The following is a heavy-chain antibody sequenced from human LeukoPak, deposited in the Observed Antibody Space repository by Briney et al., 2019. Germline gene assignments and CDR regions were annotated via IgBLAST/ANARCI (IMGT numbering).Heavy chain of an antibody. J-gene: IGHJ4*02. CDR2: IYYSGST. CDR1: GGYISRYY. Sequence: SETLSLTCTVSGGYISRYYWSWIRQPPGKGLEWIGYIYYSGSTNYNPSLKSRVTISVDTSKNQFSLKLSSVTAADTAVYYCARGAPPHFDYWGQGTLVTVSS. D-gene: IGHD1-14*01. CDR3: ARGAPPHFDY. V-gene: IGHV4-59*01.